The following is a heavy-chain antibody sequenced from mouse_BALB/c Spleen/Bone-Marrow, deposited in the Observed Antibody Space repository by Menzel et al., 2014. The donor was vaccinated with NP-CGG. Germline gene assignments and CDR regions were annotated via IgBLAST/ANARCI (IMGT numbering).Heavy chain of an antibody. CDR3: ARGWLLSWFAY. J-gene: IGHJ3*01. CDR1: GYTFSDYN. V-gene: IGHV1S29*02. Sequence: DVKLQESGPEQVKPGASVKISCKASGYTFSDYNMHWVKQSHGKSLEWIGNIYPYNGGTGYNQKFKRKATLTVDNSSSTAYMELRSLTSEDSAVYHCARGWLLSWFAYWGQGTLVTVSA. D-gene: IGHD2-3*01. CDR2: IYPYNGGT.